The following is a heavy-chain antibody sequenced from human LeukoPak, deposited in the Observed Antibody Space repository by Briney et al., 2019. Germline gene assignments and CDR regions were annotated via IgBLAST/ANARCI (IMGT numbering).Heavy chain of an antibody. CDR3: AKGLSAQGYFDY. D-gene: IGHD6-6*01. CDR2: ISGSGDRT. Sequence: GSLRLSCAASGFTFSSYAMSWVRQAPGKGLEWVSAISGSGDRTYYADSVKGRFTISRDNSKNTLYLQMNSLRAEDTAVYYCAKGLSAQGYFDYWGQGTLVTVSS. J-gene: IGHJ4*02. V-gene: IGHV3-23*01. CDR1: GFTFSSYA.